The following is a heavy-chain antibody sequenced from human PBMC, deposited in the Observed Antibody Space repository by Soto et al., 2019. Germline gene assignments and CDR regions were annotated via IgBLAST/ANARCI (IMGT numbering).Heavy chain of an antibody. V-gene: IGHV3-23*01. J-gene: IGHJ4*02. D-gene: IGHD3-3*02. Sequence: EVQLLESGGGLVQPVGSLRLSCAASRFTFSGYSMSWVRQAPGKGLEWVSGISGSGGSTYYADSVKGRFTISRDNSESTLFLQMNSLRAEDTALYYCAKSYGDTWKHYYFDYWGQGTLVTVSS. CDR2: ISGSGGST. CDR3: AKSYGDTWKHYYFDY. CDR1: RFTFSGYS.